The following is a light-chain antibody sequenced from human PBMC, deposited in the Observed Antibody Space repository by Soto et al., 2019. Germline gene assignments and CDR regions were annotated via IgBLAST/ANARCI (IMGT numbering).Light chain of an antibody. CDR2: DAS. V-gene: IGKV3-20*01. CDR3: QQYVRLPYT. CDR1: QSVSSSY. J-gene: IGKJ2*01. Sequence: EIVLTQSPGTLSLSPGERATLSCRASQSVSSSYFAWYQQKPGQAPRLLMYDASSRATGIPDRFSGSGSGTAFTLTISRLEPEDFAVYYCQQYVRLPYTFGQGTKLEIK.